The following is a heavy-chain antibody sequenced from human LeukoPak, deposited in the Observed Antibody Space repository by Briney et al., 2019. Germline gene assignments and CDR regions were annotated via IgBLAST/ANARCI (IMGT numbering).Heavy chain of an antibody. CDR2: IRYDGSNK. D-gene: IGHD3-10*01. Sequence: GGSLRLSCAASGFTFSSYGMHWVRQAPGKGLEWVAFIRYDGSNKYYGDSVKGRFTISRDNSKNTLYLQMNSLRAEDTAVYYCAKDHGSGSYYYFDYWGQGTLVTVSS. V-gene: IGHV3-30*02. CDR1: GFTFSSYG. CDR3: AKDHGSGSYYYFDY. J-gene: IGHJ4*02.